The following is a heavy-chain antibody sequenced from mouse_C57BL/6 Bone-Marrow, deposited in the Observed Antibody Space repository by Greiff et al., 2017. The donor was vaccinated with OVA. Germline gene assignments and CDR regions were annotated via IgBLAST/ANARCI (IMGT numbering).Heavy chain of an antibody. Sequence: EVQLQQSGPELVKPGASVKMSCKASGYTFTDYNMHWVKQSHGKSLEWIGYINPNNGGTSYNQKFKGKATLTVNKSSSTAYMELRSLTSEDSAVYYCARGFITTVVAPLDYWGQGTSVTVSS. J-gene: IGHJ4*01. CDR3: ARGFITTVVAPLDY. CDR2: INPNNGGT. V-gene: IGHV1-22*01. CDR1: GYTFTDYN. D-gene: IGHD1-1*01.